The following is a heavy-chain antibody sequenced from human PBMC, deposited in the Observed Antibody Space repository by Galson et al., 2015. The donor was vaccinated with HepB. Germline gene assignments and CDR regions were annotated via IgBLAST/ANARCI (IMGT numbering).Heavy chain of an antibody. Sequence: SVKVSCKASGYTFTSYTISWVRQAPGQGLEWMGWINPNSGGTNYAQKFQGRVTMTRDTSISTAYMELSRLRSDDTAVYYCARGRYYDSSGYWPLIDYWGQGTLVTVSS. CDR3: ARGRYYDSSGYWPLIDY. V-gene: IGHV1-2*02. CDR1: GYTFTSYT. D-gene: IGHD3-22*01. CDR2: INPNSGGT. J-gene: IGHJ4*02.